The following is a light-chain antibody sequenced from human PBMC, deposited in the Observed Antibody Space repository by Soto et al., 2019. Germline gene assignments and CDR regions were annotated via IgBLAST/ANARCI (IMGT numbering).Light chain of an antibody. V-gene: IGLV1-40*01. J-gene: IGLJ2*01. CDR1: SSNIGAGYD. CDR2: GNS. Sequence: QAVVTQPPSVSGAPGQRVTISCTGSSSNIGAGYDVHWYQQLPGTAPKLLIYGNSNRPSGVPDRFSGSTSGTSASLAITGLQADDDADYYSQSYDSSLSGVVFGGGTKLTVL. CDR3: QSYDSSLSGVV.